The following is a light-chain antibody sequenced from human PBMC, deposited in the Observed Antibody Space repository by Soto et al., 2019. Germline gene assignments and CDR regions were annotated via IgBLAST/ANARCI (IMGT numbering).Light chain of an antibody. CDR2: DVN. Sequence: QSALTQPACVSGSPGQSITISCTGTSSDVDGYNYVSWYQYHPGKAPKLMIYDVNNRPSGVSNRFSGSKSGNTASLTISGLQAEDESDYYCSSYTSDSVLFGGGTKLTVL. CDR3: SSYTSDSVL. CDR1: SSDVDGYNY. V-gene: IGLV2-14*01. J-gene: IGLJ2*01.